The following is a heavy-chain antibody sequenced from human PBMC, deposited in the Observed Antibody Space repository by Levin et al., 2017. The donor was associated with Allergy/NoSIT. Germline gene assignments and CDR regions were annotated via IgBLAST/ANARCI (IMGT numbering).Heavy chain of an antibody. CDR1: GFTFSSYW. Sequence: GESLKISCAASGFTFSSYWMSWVRQAPGKGLEWVANIKQDGSEKYYVDSVKGRFTISRDNAKNSLYLQMNSLRAEDTAVYYCARDDTNGMKVVSYYYYYGMDVWGQGTTVTVSS. CDR3: ARDDTNGMKVVSYYYYYGMDV. CDR2: IKQDGSEK. D-gene: IGHD2-8*01. J-gene: IGHJ6*02. V-gene: IGHV3-7*01.